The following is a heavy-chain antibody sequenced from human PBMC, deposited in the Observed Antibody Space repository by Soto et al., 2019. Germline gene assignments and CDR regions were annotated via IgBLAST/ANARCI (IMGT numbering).Heavy chain of an antibody. V-gene: IGHV3-9*01. D-gene: IGHD6-13*01. CDR2: ISWNSGSI. Sequence: EVQLVESGGGLVQPGRSLRLSCAASGFTFDDYAMHWVRQAPGKGLEWVSGISWNSGSIGYADSVKGRFTISRDNAKHSLYLQMNSLRAEDTALYYCAKDSSSWNYFDYWGQGTLVTVSS. CDR3: AKDSSSWNYFDY. J-gene: IGHJ4*02. CDR1: GFTFDDYA.